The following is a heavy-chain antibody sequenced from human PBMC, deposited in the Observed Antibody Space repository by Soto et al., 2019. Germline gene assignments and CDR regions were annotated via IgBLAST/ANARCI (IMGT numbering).Heavy chain of an antibody. CDR1: GYTLTGYY. J-gene: IGHJ4*02. V-gene: IGHV1-2*02. CDR3: ARQRYSYGDTRSSYYFDY. D-gene: IGHD5-18*01. Sequence: QVQLVQSGAEVKKPGASVKVSCKASGYTLTGYYLHWVRQAPGQGLEGMGWINPDSGVTNYAQKFQGRATMTRDTSINTAYMELNRMRSDDAAVYYCARQRYSYGDTRSSYYFDYWGQGTLLTVST. CDR2: INPDSGVT.